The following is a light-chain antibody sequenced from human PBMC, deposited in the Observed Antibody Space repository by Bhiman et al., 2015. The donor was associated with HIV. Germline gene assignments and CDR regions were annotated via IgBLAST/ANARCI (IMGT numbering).Light chain of an antibody. Sequence: SYVLTQPPSVSVAPGKTATITCGGNNIGSKNVHWYQQKPGRAPVLVIYFDTDRPSGIPERFSGSNSGNAATLTISGTQTMDEADYYCQAWDSSTKIFGGGTKLTVL. V-gene: IGLV3-21*01. CDR2: FDT. J-gene: IGLJ2*01. CDR3: QAWDSSTKI. CDR1: NIGSKN.